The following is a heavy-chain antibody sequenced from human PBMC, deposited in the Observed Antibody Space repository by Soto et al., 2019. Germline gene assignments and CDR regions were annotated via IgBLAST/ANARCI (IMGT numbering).Heavy chain of an antibody. CDR2: IYHSGST. D-gene: IGHD3-9*01. J-gene: IGHJ6*02. CDR1: GGSISSGGYS. CDR3: ARGDILTGYPLGMDV. V-gene: IGHV4-30-2*01. Sequence: SETLSLTCAVSGGSISSGGYSWSWIRQPPGKGLEWIGYIYHSGSTYYNPSLKSRVTISVDRSKNQFSLKLSSVTAADTAVYYCARGDILTGYPLGMDVWGQGTTVTVSS.